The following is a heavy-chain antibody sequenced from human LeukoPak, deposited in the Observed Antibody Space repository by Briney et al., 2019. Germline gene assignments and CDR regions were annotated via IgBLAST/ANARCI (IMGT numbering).Heavy chain of an antibody. Sequence: ASVKVSCKASGYTFTSYGISWVRQAPGQGLEWMGWISAYNGNTNYAQKLQGRVTMTTDTSTSTAYMELRSLRSDDTAMYYCARLLLYGSGHLWAFDIWGQGTMVTVSS. CDR1: GYTFTSYG. CDR2: ISAYNGNT. D-gene: IGHD6-19*01. J-gene: IGHJ3*02. V-gene: IGHV1-18*01. CDR3: ARLLLYGSGHLWAFDI.